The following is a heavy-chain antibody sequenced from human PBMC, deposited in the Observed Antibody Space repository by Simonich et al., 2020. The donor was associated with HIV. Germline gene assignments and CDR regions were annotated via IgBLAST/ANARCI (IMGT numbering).Heavy chain of an antibody. Sequence: QVQLQESCPGLVKPSETLSLTCSVSRGSISRYYWSWIRQPPGKGLEWIGYIFDNGHTNYNPSLKSRVTISVDTSKNQFSLKLNSVTSVDTAVYYCARAPDYGANVYFDYWGQGTLVTVSS. CDR3: ARAPDYGANVYFDY. V-gene: IGHV4-59*01. D-gene: IGHD4-17*01. CDR2: IFDNGHT. CDR1: RGSISRYY. J-gene: IGHJ4*02.